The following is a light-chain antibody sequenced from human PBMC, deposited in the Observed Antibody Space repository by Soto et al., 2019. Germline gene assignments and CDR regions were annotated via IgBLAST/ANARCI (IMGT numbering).Light chain of an antibody. V-gene: IGLV2-8*01. CDR1: SSDVGAYNY. Sequence: QSALTQPPSASGSPGQSVTISCTGTSSDVGAYNYVSWYQQHAGKAPKLVIYEVTKRPSGVPDRFSGSKSANTASLTVSGLHAEDEADYYCSSFASRNTWVFCGGTKLTVL. CDR3: SSFASRNTWV. J-gene: IGLJ3*02. CDR2: EVT.